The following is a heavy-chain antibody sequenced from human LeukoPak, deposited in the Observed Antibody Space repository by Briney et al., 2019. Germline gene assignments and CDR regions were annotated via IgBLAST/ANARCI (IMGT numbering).Heavy chain of an antibody. CDR3: AKSSWSVTPGYFDY. CDR1: GFTFSSYA. Sequence: GGSLRLSCAASGFTFSSYAMSWVRQTPGKGLEWVSTISGSGGSTYYADSVKGRFTISRDNSKNTLYLQMNSLRAEDTAIYYCAKSSWSVTPGYFDYWGQGTLVTVSS. D-gene: IGHD4-17*01. CDR2: ISGSGGST. J-gene: IGHJ4*02. V-gene: IGHV3-23*01.